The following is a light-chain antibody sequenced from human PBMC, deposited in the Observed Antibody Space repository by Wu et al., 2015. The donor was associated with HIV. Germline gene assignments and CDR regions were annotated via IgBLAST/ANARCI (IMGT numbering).Light chain of an antibody. CDR3: HQYRTWPLT. CDR2: GAS. Sequence: EIVMTQSPATLSVSLGERVTLSCRASQTISNNLAWYQQKPGQAPSLLIYGASFRATGVPARFSGSGSGTEFTLTISNMQSEDFGIYYCHQYRTWPLTFGQGTKVEV. V-gene: IGKV3D-15*03. J-gene: IGKJ1*01. CDR1: QTISNN.